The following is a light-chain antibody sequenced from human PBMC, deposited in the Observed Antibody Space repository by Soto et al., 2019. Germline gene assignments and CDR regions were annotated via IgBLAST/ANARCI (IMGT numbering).Light chain of an antibody. CDR2: GAS. Sequence: EIVLTQSPGTLSLSPGERATLSCRASQSVSSSYLAWYQQKPGQAPRLLIYGASSRATGIPDRFSGSGSGTDFTHTISRLEPEDFAGYYCQQYGSPPRTFGQGTKVEIK. CDR3: QQYGSPPRT. CDR1: QSVSSSY. J-gene: IGKJ1*01. V-gene: IGKV3-20*01.